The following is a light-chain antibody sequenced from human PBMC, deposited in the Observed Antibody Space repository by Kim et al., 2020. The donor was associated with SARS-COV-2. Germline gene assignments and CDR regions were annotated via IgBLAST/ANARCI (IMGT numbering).Light chain of an antibody. J-gene: IGLJ3*02. V-gene: IGLV2-8*01. CDR3: SSFAGSDNLGV. Sequence: QSVTISCTGTSSDVGGYNYVSWYQQHPGKAPKFMIYEVSKRPSGVPDRFSGSKSGNTASLTVSGLQAEDEADYYCSSFAGSDNLGVFGGGTKLTVL. CDR2: EVS. CDR1: SSDVGGYNY.